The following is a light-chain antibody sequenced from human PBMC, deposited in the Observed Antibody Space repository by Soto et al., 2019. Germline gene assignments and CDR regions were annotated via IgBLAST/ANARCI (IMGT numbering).Light chain of an antibody. V-gene: IGLV2-14*01. J-gene: IGLJ1*01. CDR2: EVS. CDR1: SSDVGGYDF. CDR3: SSYGSSGTSV. Sequence: QSALTQPASVAGSPGQSITISCAGTSSDVGGYDFVSWYQHHPGRAPKLLIYEVSGRPSGVSYRFSGSKSGNTASLIISGLQVEDEAYYYCSSYGSSGTSVFGTGTKLTVL.